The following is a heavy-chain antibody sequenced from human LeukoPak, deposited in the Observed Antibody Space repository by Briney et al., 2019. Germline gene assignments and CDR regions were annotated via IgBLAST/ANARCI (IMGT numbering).Heavy chain of an antibody. Sequence: ASVKVSCTASGYTFTGYYMHWVRQAPGQGLEWMGWINPNSGGTNYAQKFQGRVTMTRDTSISTAYMELSRLRSDDTAVYYCARECSSTRSYYRWFDPWGQGTLVTVSS. V-gene: IGHV1-2*02. CDR3: ARECSSTRSYYRWFDP. CDR2: INPNSGGT. J-gene: IGHJ5*02. D-gene: IGHD2-2*01. CDR1: GYTFTGYY.